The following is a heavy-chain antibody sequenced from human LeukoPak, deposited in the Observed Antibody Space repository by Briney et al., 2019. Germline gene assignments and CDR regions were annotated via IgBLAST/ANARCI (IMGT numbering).Heavy chain of an antibody. D-gene: IGHD1-1*01. CDR3: AREGTGTIDY. CDR1: GFIFSSYA. J-gene: IGHJ4*02. V-gene: IGHV3-23*01. Sequence: GGSLRLPCAASGFIFSSYAMSWVRQVPGKGLQWVSSISGSGANTYNADSVKGRFTISRDNSKTTLYVQMNSLRAEDTAVYYGAREGTGTIDYWGQGTLVTVSS. CDR2: ISGSGANT.